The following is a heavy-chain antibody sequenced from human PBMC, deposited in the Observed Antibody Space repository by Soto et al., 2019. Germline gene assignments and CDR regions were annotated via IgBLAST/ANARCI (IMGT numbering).Heavy chain of an antibody. Sequence: QVQLQESGPGLVKPSETLSLTCTVSGGSISSYYWSWIRQPPGKGLEWIGYIYYSGSTNYNPSLKSRVTISVDTSKNQFSLKRCSVTAADTAVYYCARRWGGTFDYWGQGTLVTVSS. CDR1: GGSISSYY. CDR2: IYYSGST. D-gene: IGHD2-21*01. V-gene: IGHV4-59*01. J-gene: IGHJ4*02. CDR3: ARRWGGTFDY.